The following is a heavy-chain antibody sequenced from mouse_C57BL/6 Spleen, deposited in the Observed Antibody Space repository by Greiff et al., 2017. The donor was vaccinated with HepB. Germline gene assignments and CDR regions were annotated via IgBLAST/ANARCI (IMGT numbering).Heavy chain of an antibody. CDR1: GYTFTSYW. Sequence: QVQLQQPGAELVRPGTSVKLSCKASGYTFTSYWMHWVKQRPGQGLEWIGVIDPSDSYTNYNQKFKGKATLTVDTSSSTAYMQRSSLTSEDSAVYYCARYDTTNYWGQGTTLTVSS. V-gene: IGHV1-59*01. CDR2: IDPSDSYT. CDR3: ARYDTTNY. J-gene: IGHJ2*01. D-gene: IGHD1-1*01.